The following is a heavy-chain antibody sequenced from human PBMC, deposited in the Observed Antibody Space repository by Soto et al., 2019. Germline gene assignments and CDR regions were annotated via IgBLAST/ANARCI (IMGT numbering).Heavy chain of an antibody. CDR2: IYHSGST. J-gene: IGHJ4*02. V-gene: IGHV4-30-2*01. CDR3: ARDLIEYPGRFDY. Sequence: QLQLQESGSGLVKPSQTLSLTCAVSGGSISSGGYSWSWIRQPPGKGLEWIGYIYHSGSTYYNPSLKRRVTISVDRSKNQFSLKLSSVTAADTAVYYCARDLIEYPGRFDYWGQGPLVTVSS. D-gene: IGHD2-2*02. CDR1: GGSISSGGYS.